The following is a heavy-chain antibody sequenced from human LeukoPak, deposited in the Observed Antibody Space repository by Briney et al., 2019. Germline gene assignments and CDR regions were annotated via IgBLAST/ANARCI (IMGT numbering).Heavy chain of an antibody. V-gene: IGHV4-34*01. CDR2: INHSGST. D-gene: IGHD2-2*01. CDR1: GGSFSGYY. CDR3: ARGVRGYCSSTSCYATDAYYYYGVDV. Sequence: SETLSLTCAVYGGSFSGYYWSWIRQPPGKGLEWIGEINHSGSTNYNPSLKSRVTISVDTSKNQFSLKLSSVTAADTAVYYCARGVRGYCSSTSCYATDAYYYYGVDVWGKGTTVTVSS. J-gene: IGHJ6*04.